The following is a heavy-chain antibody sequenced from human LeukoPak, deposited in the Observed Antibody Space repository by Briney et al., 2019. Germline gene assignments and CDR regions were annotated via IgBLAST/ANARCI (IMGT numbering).Heavy chain of an antibody. J-gene: IGHJ5*02. V-gene: IGHV4-59*01. CDR3: ARGGYYGSGNDFRFDP. CDR2: IYYSGST. CDR1: GGSFSGYY. Sequence: YPSETLSLTCAVYGGSFSGYYWSWIRQPPGKGLEWIGYIYYSGSTNYKPSLKSRVTISVDTSKNQFSLKLSSVTAADTAVYYCARGGYYGSGNDFRFDPWGQGTLVTVSS. D-gene: IGHD3-10*01.